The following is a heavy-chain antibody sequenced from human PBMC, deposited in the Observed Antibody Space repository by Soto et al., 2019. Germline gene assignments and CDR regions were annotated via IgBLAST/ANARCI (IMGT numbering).Heavy chain of an antibody. V-gene: IGHV3-23*01. J-gene: IGHJ6*03. Sequence: EVQLLESGGGLVQPGGSLRLSCAASGFTFTSYAMSWVRQAPGKGLEWASAISGSGGSTYYADSVKGRFTISRDNSKNKLYLQMNSRRAGDTAVYYCARGGGGFYYYYYMDVWGKGTTVTVSS. D-gene: IGHD3-16*01. CDR3: ARGGGGFYYYYYMDV. CDR2: ISGSGGST. CDR1: GFTFTSYA.